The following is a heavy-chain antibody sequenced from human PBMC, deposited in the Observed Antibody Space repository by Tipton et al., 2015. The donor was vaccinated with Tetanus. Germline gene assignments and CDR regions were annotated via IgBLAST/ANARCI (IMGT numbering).Heavy chain of an antibody. CDR3: AKRRDGYNSGSFDI. J-gene: IGHJ3*02. Sequence: SLRLSCAASGFTFISYGMSWVRQAPGKGLEWVSGISNNGGSTYDTDSVKGRFTISRNNSKDRLYLQLNSLRAEDTAIYYCAKRRDGYNSGSFDIWGQGTMVTVSS. CDR1: GFTFISYG. V-gene: IGHV3-23*01. D-gene: IGHD5-24*01. CDR2: ISNNGGST.